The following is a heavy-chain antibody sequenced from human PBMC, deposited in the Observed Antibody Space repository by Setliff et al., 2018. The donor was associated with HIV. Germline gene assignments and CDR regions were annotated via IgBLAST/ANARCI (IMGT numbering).Heavy chain of an antibody. V-gene: IGHV3-23*01. CDR2: IIGSGINT. CDR3: LRRATAAEVFDY. CDR1: GFPFSSYS. D-gene: IGHD6-13*01. J-gene: IGHJ4*02. Sequence: GGSLRLSCAASGFPFSSYSMSWVRQAPGKGLEWVSGIIGSGINTHNTNSVKGRFTISRDNSKNTLYLQMNSLRSEDTAIYYCLRRATAAEVFDYWGQGTLVTVSS.